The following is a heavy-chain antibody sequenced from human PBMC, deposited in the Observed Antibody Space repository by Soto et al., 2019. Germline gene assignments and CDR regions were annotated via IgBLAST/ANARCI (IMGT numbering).Heavy chain of an antibody. J-gene: IGHJ4*02. Sequence: PGGSLRLSCAASGVTFSSYGMNWVRQAPGKGLEWVSYISSSSSTIYYADSVKGRFTISRDNAKNSLSLQMNSLRAEDTAVYYCARAIAVADTEWSQGTLVTVSS. V-gene: IGHV3-48*01. CDR2: ISSSSSTI. CDR1: GVTFSSYG. CDR3: ARAIAVADTE. D-gene: IGHD6-19*01.